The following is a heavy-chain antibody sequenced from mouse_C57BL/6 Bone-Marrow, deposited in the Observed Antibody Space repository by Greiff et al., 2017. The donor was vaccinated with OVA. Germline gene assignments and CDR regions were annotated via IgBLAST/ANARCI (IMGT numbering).Heavy chain of an antibody. CDR3: ASNSYTMDY. CDR2: FFPGSGST. Sequence: QVHVKQSGPELVRPGASVKISCKAPGYTFTSHWMQWVRQRPGQGLVWIGEFFPGSGSTYYNEKFKGKATLTVDTSSSTAYMQLSSLTSEDSAVYFCASNSYTMDYWGQGTSVTVSS. D-gene: IGHD1-3*01. V-gene: IGHV1-56*01. CDR1: GYTFTSHW. J-gene: IGHJ4*01.